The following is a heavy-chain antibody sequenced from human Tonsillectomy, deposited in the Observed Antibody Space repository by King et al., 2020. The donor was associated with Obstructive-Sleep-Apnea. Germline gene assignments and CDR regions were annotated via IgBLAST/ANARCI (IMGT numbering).Heavy chain of an antibody. J-gene: IGHJ4*02. Sequence: QLVQSGAEVKMPGASVKVSCKNSGYTFTTYALHWVRQAPGQGLEWMGWINAGNGNTKYSQKFQGRVTITRDTSASTAYMELSSLRSEDTAVYYCARGGSSLYFDYWGQGTLVTVSS. CDR3: ARGGSSLYFDY. CDR1: GYTFTTYA. D-gene: IGHD2-15*01. V-gene: IGHV1-3*01. CDR2: INAGNGNT.